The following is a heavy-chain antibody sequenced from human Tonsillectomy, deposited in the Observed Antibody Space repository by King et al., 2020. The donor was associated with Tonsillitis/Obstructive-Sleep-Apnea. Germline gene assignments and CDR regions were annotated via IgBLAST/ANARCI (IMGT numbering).Heavy chain of an antibody. D-gene: IGHD3-10*01. J-gene: IGHJ6*03. CDR1: GFTFDDYA. CDR3: AKAGGPMVRGVGNYYYYMDV. CDR2: ISWNSGSI. Sequence: VQLVESGGGLVQPGRSLRLSCAASGFTFDDYAMHWVRQAPGKGLEGVSDISWNSGSIGYADSVKGRFTISRDNAKNSLYLQMNSLRAEDTALYYCAKAGGPMVRGVGNYYYYMDVWGKGTTVTVSS. V-gene: IGHV3-9*01.